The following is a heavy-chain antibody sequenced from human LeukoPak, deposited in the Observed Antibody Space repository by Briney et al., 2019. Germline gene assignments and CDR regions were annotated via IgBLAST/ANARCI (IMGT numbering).Heavy chain of an antibody. CDR3: ARGRGGVGATTY. CDR1: GYTFTGYY. V-gene: IGHV1-2*02. CDR2: INPNSGGT. D-gene: IGHD1-26*01. Sequence: ASVKVSCEASGYTFTGYYMHWVRQAPGQGLEWMGWINPNSGGTNYAQKFQGRVTMTRDTSISTAYMELSRLRSDDTAVYYCARGRGGVGATTYWGQGTLVTVSS. J-gene: IGHJ4*02.